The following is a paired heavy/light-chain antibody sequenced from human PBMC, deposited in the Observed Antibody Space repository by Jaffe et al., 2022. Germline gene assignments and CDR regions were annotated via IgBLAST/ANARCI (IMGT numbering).Light chain of an antibody. CDR2: EGS. V-gene: IGLV2-23*01. CDR1: SSDVGSDNL. CDR3: CSYASSSWV. Sequence: QSALTQPASVSGSPGQSITISCTGTSSDVGSDNLVSWYQQHPGKAPKLMIYEGSKRPSGVSNRFSGSKSGNTASLTISGLQTEDEADYYCCSYASSSWVFGGGTSLTVL. J-gene: IGLJ3*02.
Heavy chain of an antibody. D-gene: IGHD3-10*01. CDR3: ARCYGSGSRTIYYFDY. CDR2: IYRGGST. Sequence: EVQLVESGGGLVQPGGSLRLSCAASGFTVSSSYMSWVRQAPEKGLEWVSVIYRGGSTYYADSVKGRFTISRDNSKNTLYLQVNSLRPDDTAVYYCARCYGSGSRTIYYFDYWGQGTLVTVSS. J-gene: IGHJ4*02. V-gene: IGHV3-66*02. CDR1: GFTVSSSY.